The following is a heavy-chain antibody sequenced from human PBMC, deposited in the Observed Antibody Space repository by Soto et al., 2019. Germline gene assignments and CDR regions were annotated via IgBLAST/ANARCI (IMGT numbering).Heavy chain of an antibody. Sequence: QVQLQESGPGLVKPSETLSLTCTVSGGSISSYYWSWIRQPPGKGLEWIGYIYYSGSTNYNPSLKSRVTISVDTSKNQFSLKLSPVTAADTAVYYCARGGGDYPEGAFDIWGQGTMVTVSS. D-gene: IGHD2-21*02. CDR1: GGSISSYY. CDR3: ARGGGDYPEGAFDI. J-gene: IGHJ3*02. CDR2: IYYSGST. V-gene: IGHV4-59*01.